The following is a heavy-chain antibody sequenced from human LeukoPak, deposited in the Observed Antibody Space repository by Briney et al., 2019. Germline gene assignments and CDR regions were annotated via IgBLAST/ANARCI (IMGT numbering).Heavy chain of an antibody. V-gene: IGHV1-2*02. D-gene: IGHD2-2*01. CDR2: INPNSGGT. CDR3: AREAPLGYCSSTSCYPVGWFDP. Sequence: GASVRVSCKASGYTFTGYYMLWVRQAPGQRLEWMGWINPNSGGTNYAQKFQGRVTMTRDTSISTAYMELSRLRSDDTAVYYCAREAPLGYCSSTSCYPVGWFDPWGQGTLVTVSS. CDR1: GYTFTGYY. J-gene: IGHJ5*02.